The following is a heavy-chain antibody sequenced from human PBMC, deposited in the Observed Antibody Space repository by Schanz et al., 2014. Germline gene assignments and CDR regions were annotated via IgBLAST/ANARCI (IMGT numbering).Heavy chain of an antibody. CDR3: ARDRQQLVGRIGYYYGMDV. J-gene: IGHJ6*02. D-gene: IGHD6-13*01. V-gene: IGHV3-30*04. CDR1: GFTFSNFA. CDR2: ISYDGSHK. Sequence: QVHLVESGGGLVKPGGSLRLSCAASGFTFSNFAIHWVRQAPGKGLEWVAVISYDGSHKDYADSVKGRFTISRDNSKNTLYLQMNSLRAEDTAVYYCARDRQQLVGRIGYYYGMDVWGQGTTVTVSS.